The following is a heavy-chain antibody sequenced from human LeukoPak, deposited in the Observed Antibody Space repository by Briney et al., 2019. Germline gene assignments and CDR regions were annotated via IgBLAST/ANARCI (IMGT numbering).Heavy chain of an antibody. V-gene: IGHV4-34*01. CDR2: INHSGST. CDR1: GGSFSGYY. CDR3: AREAFSGGWCGDY. D-gene: IGHD6-19*01. Sequence: SETLSLTCAVYGGSFSGYYWSWIRQPPGKGLEWIGEINHSGSTNYNPSLTSRVTISVDTSKNQFSLKLSSVTAADTAVYYCAREAFSGGWCGDYWGQGTLVTVSS. J-gene: IGHJ4*02.